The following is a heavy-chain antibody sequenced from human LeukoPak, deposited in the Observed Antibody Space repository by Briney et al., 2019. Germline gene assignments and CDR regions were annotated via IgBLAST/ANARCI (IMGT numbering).Heavy chain of an antibody. V-gene: IGHV3-23*01. J-gene: IGHJ4*02. D-gene: IGHD3-22*01. CDR3: AKGSYYDSSGSFYFDY. CDR2: ISGSGDNT. CDR1: GFTFSSSA. Sequence: GGSLRLSCAASGFTFSSSAMSWVRQAPGKGLEWVSGISGSGDNTYYADSVKGRFTISRDNSKNTLYVQVNSLGTEDTAAYYCAKGSYYDSSGSFYFDYWGQGNLVTVSS.